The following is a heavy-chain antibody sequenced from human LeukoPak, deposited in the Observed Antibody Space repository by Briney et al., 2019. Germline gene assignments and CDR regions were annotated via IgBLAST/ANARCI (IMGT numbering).Heavy chain of an antibody. CDR2: INPNSGGT. Sequence: ASVKVSCKASGYTFTGYYMHWVRQAPGQGLEWMGWINPNSGGTNYAQKFQGRVTMTRDTYISTAYMELSRLRSDDTAVYYCARAGPYSSSSSPYGWGQGTLVTVSS. V-gene: IGHV1-2*02. CDR3: ARAGPYSSSSSPYG. CDR1: GYTFTGYY. D-gene: IGHD6-6*01. J-gene: IGHJ4*02.